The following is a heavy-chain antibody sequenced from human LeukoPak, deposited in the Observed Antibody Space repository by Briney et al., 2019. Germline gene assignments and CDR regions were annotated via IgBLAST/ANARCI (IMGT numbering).Heavy chain of an antibody. J-gene: IGHJ4*02. CDR1: GFTFSSYA. D-gene: IGHD3-22*01. CDR3: AKAETLIVVVITLDY. CDR2: ISGSGGST. Sequence: GGSLRLSCAASGFTFSSYAMSWVRQAPGKGLEWVSAISGSGGSTYYAGSVKGRFTISRDNSKNTLYLQMNSLRAEDTAVYYCAKAETLIVVVITLDYWGQGTLVTVSS. V-gene: IGHV3-23*01.